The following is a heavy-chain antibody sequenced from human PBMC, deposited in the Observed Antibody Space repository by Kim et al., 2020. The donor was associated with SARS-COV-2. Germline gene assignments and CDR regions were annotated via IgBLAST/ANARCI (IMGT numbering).Heavy chain of an antibody. V-gene: IGHV5-10-1*01. D-gene: IGHD3-3*01. CDR1: GYSFTSYW. J-gene: IGHJ5*02. CDR2: IDPSDSYT. Sequence: GESLKISCKGSGYSFTSYWISWVRQMPGKGLEWMGRIDPSDSYTNYSPSFQGHVTISADKSISTAYLQWSSLKASDTAMYYCARHSGFTIFGVVDVENWFDPWGQGTLVTVSS. CDR3: ARHSGFTIFGVVDVENWFDP.